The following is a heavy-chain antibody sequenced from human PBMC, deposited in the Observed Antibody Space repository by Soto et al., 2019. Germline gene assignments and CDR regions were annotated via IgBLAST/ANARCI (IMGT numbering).Heavy chain of an antibody. D-gene: IGHD2-2*02. CDR1: GYSFTSYW. J-gene: IGHJ6*02. Sequence: PGESLKISCKGSGYSFTSYWISWVRQMPGKGLERMGRIDPSDSYTNYSPSFQGHVTISADKSISTAYLQWSSPKASDTAMYYCARHGIGYCSSTSCYTLYYYYGMDVWGQGTTVTVSS. CDR3: ARHGIGYCSSTSCYTLYYYYGMDV. CDR2: IDPSDSYT. V-gene: IGHV5-10-1*01.